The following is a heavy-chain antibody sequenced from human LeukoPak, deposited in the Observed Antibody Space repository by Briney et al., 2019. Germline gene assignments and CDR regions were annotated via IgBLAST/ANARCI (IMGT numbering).Heavy chain of an antibody. J-gene: IGHJ4*02. CDR3: ARHLDIVATTLIDY. D-gene: IGHD5-12*01. CDR1: GGTFSSYA. Sequence: SVRVSCKASGGTFSSYAISWVRQAPGQGLEWMGRIIPIFGTANYAQKFQGRVTITADKSTSTAYMELSSLRSEDTAVYYCARHLDIVATTLIDYWGRGTLVTVSS. CDR2: IIPIFGTA. V-gene: IGHV1-69*06.